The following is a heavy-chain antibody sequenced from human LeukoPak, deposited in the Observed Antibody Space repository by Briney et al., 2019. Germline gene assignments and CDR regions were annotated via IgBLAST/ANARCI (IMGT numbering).Heavy chain of an antibody. J-gene: IGHJ4*02. D-gene: IGHD2-2*03. V-gene: IGHV1-69*01. Sequence: GSSVTVSFTASGGTFSSYAISWVRQAPGQGLEWMGGIIPIFGTANYAQRFQGRVTITADESTSTAYMELSSLRSEDTAVYYCASNPGYCSSTSCPEKYYFDYWGQGTLVTVSS. CDR2: IIPIFGTA. CDR3: ASNPGYCSSTSCPEKYYFDY. CDR1: GGTFSSYA.